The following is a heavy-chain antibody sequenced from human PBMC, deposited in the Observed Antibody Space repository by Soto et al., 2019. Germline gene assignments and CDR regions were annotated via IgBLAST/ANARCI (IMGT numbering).Heavy chain of an antibody. J-gene: IGHJ4*02. CDR3: ATHPSNDYISQTFDY. D-gene: IGHD4-4*01. Sequence: PGESLKISCKGSGYSFTSYWIGWVRQMPGKGLEWMGIIYPGDSDTRYSPSFQGQVTISADKSISTAYLQWSSLKASDTAMDYWATHPSNDYISQTFDYWGQGTLVTVSA. V-gene: IGHV5-51*01. CDR2: IYPGDSDT. CDR1: GYSFTSYW.